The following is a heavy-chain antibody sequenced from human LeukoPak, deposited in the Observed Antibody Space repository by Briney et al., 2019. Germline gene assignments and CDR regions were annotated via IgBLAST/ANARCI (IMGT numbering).Heavy chain of an antibody. V-gene: IGHV3-9*01. J-gene: IGHJ5*02. D-gene: IGHD6-13*01. CDR3: ARVREDSSSWYWFDP. Sequence: PGRSLRLSCAASGFTFDDYAMHWVRQAPGKGLEWVSGISWNSGSIGYADSVKGRFTISRDNAKNSLYLQMNSLRAEDTAVYYCARVREDSSSWYWFDPWGQGTLVTVSS. CDR1: GFTFDDYA. CDR2: ISWNSGSI.